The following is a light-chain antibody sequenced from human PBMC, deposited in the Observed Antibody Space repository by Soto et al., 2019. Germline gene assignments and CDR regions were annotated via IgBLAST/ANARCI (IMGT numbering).Light chain of an antibody. CDR2: RAS. CDR3: QQYNNYWT. J-gene: IGKJ1*01. Sequence: DIQMTQSPSTLSASVGDRVTITCRASQSISRSLAWYQQKPGKAPKLLIYRASSLETGGPSRFSGSGSGTEFTLTISSLQPDDFATYYCQQYNNYWTCGQGTKVEIK. V-gene: IGKV1-5*03. CDR1: QSISRS.